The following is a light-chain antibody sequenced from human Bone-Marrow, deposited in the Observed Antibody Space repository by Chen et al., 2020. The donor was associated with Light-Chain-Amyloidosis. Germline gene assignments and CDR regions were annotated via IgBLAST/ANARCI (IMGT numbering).Light chain of an antibody. V-gene: IGLV2-23*02. CDR3: CSYAGSSTWV. Sequence: QSALTQPASASGSPGQAITISSAGDGGSYNLVSWYQQHPGKAPKLMIYEVSKRPSGVSNRFSGSKSGNTASLTISGLQAEDEADYYCCSYAGSSTWVFGGGTKLTVL. CDR2: EVS. CDR1: DGGSYNL. J-gene: IGLJ3*02.